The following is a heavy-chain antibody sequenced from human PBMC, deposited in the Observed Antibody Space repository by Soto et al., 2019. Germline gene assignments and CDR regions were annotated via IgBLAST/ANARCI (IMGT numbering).Heavy chain of an antibody. Sequence: GASVKVSCKASGYTFTCYDINWVRQATGQGLEWMGWMNPNSGNTGYAQKFQGRVTMTRNTSISTAYMELSSLRSEDTAVYYCARGDQEYYDFWSGYYHFDYWGQGTLVTVSS. CDR1: GYTFTCYD. D-gene: IGHD3-3*01. J-gene: IGHJ4*02. CDR3: ARGDQEYYDFWSGYYHFDY. CDR2: MNPNSGNT. V-gene: IGHV1-8*01.